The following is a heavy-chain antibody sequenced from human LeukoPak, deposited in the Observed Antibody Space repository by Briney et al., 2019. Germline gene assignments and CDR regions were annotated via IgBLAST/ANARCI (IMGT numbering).Heavy chain of an antibody. CDR3: ARDFPYYYDSSGYPY. D-gene: IGHD3-22*01. V-gene: IGHV1-2*02. CDR2: INPNSGGT. Sequence: ASVKVSCKASGYTFTGYYMHWVRQAPGQGLEWMGWINPNSGGTNFAPKFQGRVTMTRDTSISTAYMELSRLRSDDTAVYYCARDFPYYYDSSGYPYWGQGTLVTISS. CDR1: GYTFTGYY. J-gene: IGHJ4*02.